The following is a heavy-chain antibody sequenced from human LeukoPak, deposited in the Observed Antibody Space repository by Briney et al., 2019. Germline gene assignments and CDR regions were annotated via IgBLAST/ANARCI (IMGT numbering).Heavy chain of an antibody. CDR3: SNYNRPPRHFDV. J-gene: IGHJ2*01. D-gene: IGHD3-10*01. Sequence: SETLSLTCTVSGGSISYYYWSWIRQPPGKGLEWIGYVYNSGSTNYNPSLKSRVIISVDTSKNQFSLKLSPVTAADTAVYYFSNYNRPPRHFDVWGRGTLVTVSS. V-gene: IGHV4-59*08. CDR1: GGSISYYY. CDR2: VYNSGST.